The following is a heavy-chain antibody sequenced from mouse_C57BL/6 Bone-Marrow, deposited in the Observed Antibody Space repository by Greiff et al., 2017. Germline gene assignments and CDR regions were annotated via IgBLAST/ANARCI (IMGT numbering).Heavy chain of an antibody. CDR2: SRNKANDYTT. CDR1: GFTFSDFY. CDR3: ARALDSSGFDY. Sequence: EVKVVESGGGLVQSGRSLRLSCATSGFTFSDFYMEWVRQAPGKGLEWIAASRNKANDYTTEYSASVKGRFIVSRDTSQSILYLQMNALRAEDTAIYYCARALDSSGFDYWGQGTTLTVSS. V-gene: IGHV7-1*01. J-gene: IGHJ2*01. D-gene: IGHD3-2*02.